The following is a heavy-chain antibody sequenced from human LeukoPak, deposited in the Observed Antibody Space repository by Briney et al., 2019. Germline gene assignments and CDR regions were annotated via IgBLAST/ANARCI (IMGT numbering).Heavy chain of an antibody. CDR3: AKVSGMATTGDYFDY. D-gene: IGHD5-24*01. CDR2: ISGSGGST. J-gene: IGHJ4*02. CDR1: GFTFSSYA. V-gene: IGHV3-23*01. Sequence: GGSLRLSCAASGFTFSSYAMSWVRQAPGKELEWVSAISGSGGSTYCADSVKGRFTISRDNSKNTLYLQMNSLRAEDTAVYYCAKVSGMATTGDYFDYWGQGTLVTVSS.